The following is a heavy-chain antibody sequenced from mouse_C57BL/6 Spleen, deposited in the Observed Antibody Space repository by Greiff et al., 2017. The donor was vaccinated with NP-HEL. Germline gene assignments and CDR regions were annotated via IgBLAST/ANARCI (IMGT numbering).Heavy chain of an antibody. CDR1: GYTFTDYN. V-gene: IGHV1-18*01. CDR3: ARSHYYGSSYPLYWYFDV. Sequence: VQLQQSGPELVKPGASVKIPCKASGYTFTDYNMDWVKQSHGKSLEWIGDINPNNGGTIYNQKFKGKATLTVDKSSSTAYMEPRSLTSEDTAVYYCARSHYYGSSYPLYWYFDVWGTGTTVTVSS. J-gene: IGHJ1*03. D-gene: IGHD1-1*01. CDR2: INPNNGGT.